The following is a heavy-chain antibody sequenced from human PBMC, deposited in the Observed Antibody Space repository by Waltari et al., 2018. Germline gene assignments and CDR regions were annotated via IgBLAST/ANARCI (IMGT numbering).Heavy chain of an antibody. Sequence: QVQLQESGPGLVKPSETLSLTCAVSGYSISSGYYWGWIRQPPGKGLEWIGSIYHSGSTYYNPSLKSRVTISVDTSKNQFSLKLSSVTAADTAVYYCAGIVVVAALDYWGQGTLVTVSS. CDR1: GYSISSGYY. CDR2: IYHSGST. D-gene: IGHD2-15*01. J-gene: IGHJ4*02. CDR3: AGIVVVAALDY. V-gene: IGHV4-38-2*01.